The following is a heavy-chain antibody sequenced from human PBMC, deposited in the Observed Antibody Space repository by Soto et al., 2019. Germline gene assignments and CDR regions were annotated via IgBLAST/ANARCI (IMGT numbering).Heavy chain of an antibody. CDR2: IYWDDDK. J-gene: IGHJ6*02. CDR3: IQSRCGGDCLQSSAPHSYYRMDV. CDR1: GFSLSTSGVG. D-gene: IGHD2-21*02. V-gene: IGHV2-5*02. Sequence: QITLKESGPTLVKPTQTLTLTCTFSGFSLSTSGVGVGWIRQPPGKALEWLALIYWDDDKRYSPSLRSRLTINKDPYNNQVVLTMTNMDPVDTATYYCIQSRCGGDCLQSSAPHSYYRMDVWGQGTTVTVSS.